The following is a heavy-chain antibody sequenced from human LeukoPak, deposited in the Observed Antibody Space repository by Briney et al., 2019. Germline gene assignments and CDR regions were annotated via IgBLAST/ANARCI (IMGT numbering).Heavy chain of an antibody. CDR3: ARTPAAYYYYYMDV. CDR2: IYSGGST. Sequence: PRGSLRLSCAASGFTVGSNYMSWVRQAPGKGLEWVSVIYSGGSTYYADSVKGRFTISRDNSKNTLYLQMNSLRAEDTAVYYCARTPAAYYYYYMDVWGKGTTVTVSS. D-gene: IGHD2-2*01. V-gene: IGHV3-53*01. CDR1: GFTVGSNY. J-gene: IGHJ6*03.